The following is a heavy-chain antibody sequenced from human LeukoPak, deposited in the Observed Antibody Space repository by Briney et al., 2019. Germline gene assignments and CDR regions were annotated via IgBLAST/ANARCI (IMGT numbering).Heavy chain of an antibody. J-gene: IGHJ3*02. CDR3: AKSEGYSYGSGYAFDI. D-gene: IGHD5-18*01. V-gene: IGHV3-23*01. CDR1: GFTFSSYA. CDR2: ISGSGGST. Sequence: GGSPRLSCAASGFTFSSYAMSWVRQAPGKGLEWVSAISGSGGSTYYADSVKGRFTISRDNSKNTLYLQMNSLRAEDTAVYYCAKSEGYSYGSGYAFDIWGQGTMVTVSS.